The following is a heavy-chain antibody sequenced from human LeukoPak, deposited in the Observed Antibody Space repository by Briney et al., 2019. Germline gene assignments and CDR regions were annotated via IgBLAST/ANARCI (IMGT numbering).Heavy chain of an antibody. CDR2: FYYNGGT. CDR1: GGSINSDY. V-gene: IGHV4-59*01. CDR3: AGGCGFYYDRSGSYNNWFDP. J-gene: IGHJ5*02. D-gene: IGHD3-22*01. Sequence: SETLSLTCTVSGGSINSDYWSWIRQTPGKGLEWIGYFYYNGGTKYNPSLKSRVTISVDTSKNQFSLRLSSVTAADTAVYYCAGGCGFYYDRSGSYNNWFDPWGQGSLVTVSS.